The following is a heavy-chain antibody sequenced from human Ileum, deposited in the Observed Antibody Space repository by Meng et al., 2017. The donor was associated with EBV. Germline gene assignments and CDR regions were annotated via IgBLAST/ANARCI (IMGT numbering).Heavy chain of an antibody. CDR3: ARVRVIPAAIGFDY. CDR1: GGSISSSDG. Sequence: RQGSCPGLGKPSGTLSLTCAVSGGSISSSDGWSWVRQPPGKGLEWIGEIYRGGGTNYNASLKSRVTISVDTSKNHLSLKLNSVTAADTAVYYCARVRVIPAAIGFDYWGQGTLVTVPS. D-gene: IGHD2-2*02. J-gene: IGHJ4*02. CDR2: IYRGGGT. V-gene: IGHV4-4*02.